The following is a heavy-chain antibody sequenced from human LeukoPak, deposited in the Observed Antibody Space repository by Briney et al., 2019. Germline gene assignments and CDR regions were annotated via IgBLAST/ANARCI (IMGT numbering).Heavy chain of an antibody. D-gene: IGHD2-21*01. J-gene: IGHJ5*02. CDR1: GCTLRSYA. V-gene: IGHV1-69*04. Sequence: ASVNVSCKASGCTLRSYAISWVRQAPGQGLEWMGRISPILGIADYAQKFQGRVTITADKSTSTAYMELSSLRSEDTAVYYCAREWVPYCGGECYSSWFDAGGQGTLVTVSS. CDR3: AREWVPYCGGECYSSWFDA. CDR2: ISPILGIA.